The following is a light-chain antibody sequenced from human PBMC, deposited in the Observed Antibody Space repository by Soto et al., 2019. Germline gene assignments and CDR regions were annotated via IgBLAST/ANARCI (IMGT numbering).Light chain of an antibody. CDR3: QQYNNWLGT. Sequence: VMTQSPATLSVSPGERATXSXXXSQSVSSNLAWYQQKPGQAPRLLIYGASTRATGIPARFSGSGSGTEFTLTISSLQSEDFAVYYCQQYNNWLGTFGQGTKVDIK. CDR2: GAS. J-gene: IGKJ1*01. CDR1: QSVSSN. V-gene: IGKV3-15*01.